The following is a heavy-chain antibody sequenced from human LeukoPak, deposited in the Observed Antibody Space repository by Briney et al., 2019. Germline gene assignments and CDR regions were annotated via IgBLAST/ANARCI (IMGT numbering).Heavy chain of an antibody. CDR2: IRNRAKSYTT. CDR1: RFTFSDHY. Sequence: GGSLRLSCAASRFTFSDHYMDWVRQAPGKGLEWVARIRNRAKSYTTQYAPSVKDRFTISRDDSRNSVYLQMNSLKTEDTAVYFSARVGDYYDTRGFSGDAFDIWGLGTMVTVSS. D-gene: IGHD3-22*01. V-gene: IGHV3-72*01. J-gene: IGHJ3*02. CDR3: ARVGDYYDTRGFSGDAFDI.